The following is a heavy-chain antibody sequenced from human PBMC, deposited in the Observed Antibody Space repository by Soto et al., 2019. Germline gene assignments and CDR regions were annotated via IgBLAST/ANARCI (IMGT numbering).Heavy chain of an antibody. V-gene: IGHV1-8*01. D-gene: IGHD4-17*01. J-gene: IGHJ6*03. CDR1: GYTFTSYD. CDR3: ARESNDYGGYEYMDV. CDR2: MNPNSGNT. Sequence: ASVKVSCKASGYTFTSYDINWVRQATGQGLEWMGWMNPNSGNTGYAQKFQGRVTMTRNTSISTAYMELSSLRSEDTAVYYCARESNDYGGYEYMDVWGKGTTVTVSS.